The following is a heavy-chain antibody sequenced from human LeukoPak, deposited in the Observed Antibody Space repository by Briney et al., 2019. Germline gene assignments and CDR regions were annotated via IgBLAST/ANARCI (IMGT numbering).Heavy chain of an antibody. CDR1: GYSISSGHY. CDR3: ARAKNPYYYYYYMDF. V-gene: IGHV4-38-2*01. J-gene: IGHJ6*03. Sequence: PSETLSLICAVSGYSISSGHYWVWIRQPPGKGLEYIGNIYHSGSSHYNPSLKSRVTISVDTSNNQFSLKLSSVTAADTAVYYCARAKNPYYYYYYMDFWGRGTTVTVSS. CDR2: IYHSGSS.